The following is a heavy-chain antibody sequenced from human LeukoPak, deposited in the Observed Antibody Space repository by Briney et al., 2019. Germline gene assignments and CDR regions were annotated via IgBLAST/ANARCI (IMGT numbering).Heavy chain of an antibody. CDR1: GGSFSGYY. CDR2: INHSGGT. J-gene: IGHJ5*02. V-gene: IGHV4-34*01. Sequence: SETLSLTCAVYGGSFSGYYWSWIRQPPGKGLEWIGEINHSGGTNYNPSLKSRVTISVDTSKNQFSLKLSSMTAADTAVYYCARGRRYYYDSRFAWFDPWGQGTLVTVSS. D-gene: IGHD3-22*01. CDR3: ARGRRYYYDSRFAWFDP.